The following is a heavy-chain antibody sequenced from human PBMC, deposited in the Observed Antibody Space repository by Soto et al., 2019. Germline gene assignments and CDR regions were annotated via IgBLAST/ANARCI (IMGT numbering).Heavy chain of an antibody. Sequence: GGSLRLSCAASGFSFSSYWMTWVRQTPGTGLEWVANINPDGSDIHYVDSVKGRFTISRDDAKNSLYLHMNSLRAEDTAVYYCARHIDCSFDHWGQGTLVTISS. CDR2: INPDGSDI. V-gene: IGHV3-7*01. J-gene: IGHJ4*02. D-gene: IGHD2-21*02. CDR1: GFSFSSYW. CDR3: ARHIDCSFDH.